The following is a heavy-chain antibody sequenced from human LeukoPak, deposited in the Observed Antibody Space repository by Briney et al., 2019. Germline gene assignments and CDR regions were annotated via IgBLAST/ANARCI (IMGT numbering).Heavy chain of an antibody. Sequence: PSETLSLTCTVSGGSISSYYWSRIRQPPGKGLEWIGYIYYSGSTNYNPSLKSRVTISVDTSKNQFSLKLSSVTAADTAVYYCARGSRTYYSRMDVWGPGTTVTVSS. J-gene: IGHJ6*02. V-gene: IGHV4-59*01. CDR2: IYYSGST. CDR3: ARGSRTYYSRMDV. CDR1: GGSISSYY.